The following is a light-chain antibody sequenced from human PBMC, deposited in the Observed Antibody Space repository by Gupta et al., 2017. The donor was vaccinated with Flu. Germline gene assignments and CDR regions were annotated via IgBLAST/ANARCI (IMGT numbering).Light chain of an antibody. V-gene: IGLV3-9*01. CDR1: SFGSQN. J-gene: IGLJ2*01. Sequence: YELTQPVSVSVALGQTATITCGGNSFGSQNVNWYQQKPGQAPVLVIYRDSDRPSGIPERVSGSVSGNTATLTISRAQVGDEADYFCQVWASGTVVFGGGTKLTVL. CDR3: QVWASGTVV. CDR2: RDS.